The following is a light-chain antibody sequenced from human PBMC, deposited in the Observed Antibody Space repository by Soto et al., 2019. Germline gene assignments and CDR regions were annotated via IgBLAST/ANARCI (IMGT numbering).Light chain of an antibody. J-gene: IGKJ4*01. CDR3: QQYNNWPLA. CDR2: GAT. V-gene: IGKV3-15*01. Sequence: EIVMTQSPATLSVSPGERATLSCRASQSVSSNLAWYQQKPGQAPRLLIYGATTRATGIPARFSGSGSGTEFTHTISSLQSEDCAVYYCQQYNNWPLAFGGGTKVEIK. CDR1: QSVSSN.